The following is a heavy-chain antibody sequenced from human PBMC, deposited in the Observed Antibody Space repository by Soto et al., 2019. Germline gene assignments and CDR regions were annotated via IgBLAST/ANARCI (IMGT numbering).Heavy chain of an antibody. Sequence: GASVKVSCKASGYTFTRYDINWVRQATGQGLEWMGWMNPNSGNTGYAQKFQGRVTVTRNTSISTAYMELSSLRSEDTAVYYCASSPTNYGFWSGYSMAWGQGTLVTVSS. CDR2: MNPNSGNT. D-gene: IGHD3-3*01. CDR3: ASSPTNYGFWSGYSMA. CDR1: GYTFTRYD. V-gene: IGHV1-8*01. J-gene: IGHJ4*01.